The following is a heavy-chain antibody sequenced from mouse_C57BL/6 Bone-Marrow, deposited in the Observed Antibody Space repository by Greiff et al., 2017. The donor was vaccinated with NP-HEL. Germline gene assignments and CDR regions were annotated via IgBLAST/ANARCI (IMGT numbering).Heavy chain of an antibody. CDR2: IYPGSGNT. D-gene: IGHD1-1*01. CDR3: ARSLYKTTVVYFDY. Sequence: VQLQQSGAELVRPGASVKLSCKASGYTFTDYYINWVKQRPGQGLEWIARIYPGSGNTYYNEKFKGKATLTAEKSSSTAYMQLSSLTSEDSAVYFCARSLYKTTVVYFDYWGQGTTRTVSS. CDR1: GYTFTDYY. J-gene: IGHJ2*01. V-gene: IGHV1-76*01.